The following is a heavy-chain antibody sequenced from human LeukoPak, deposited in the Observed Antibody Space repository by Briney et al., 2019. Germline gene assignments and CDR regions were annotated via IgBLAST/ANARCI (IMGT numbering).Heavy chain of an antibody. D-gene: IGHD2-15*01. CDR3: ASYCSAGSCRVSDGY. J-gene: IGHJ4*02. V-gene: IGHV3-53*01. CDR1: GFTVSGNH. CDR2: IYSDSTT. Sequence: PGGSLRLSCAASGFTVSGNHMSWVRQAAGKGLEWVSVIYSDSTTYYADSVKGRFTISRDNSKNTLYLQMKSLRAEDTAVYYCASYCSAGSCRVSDGYWGQGTLVTVSS.